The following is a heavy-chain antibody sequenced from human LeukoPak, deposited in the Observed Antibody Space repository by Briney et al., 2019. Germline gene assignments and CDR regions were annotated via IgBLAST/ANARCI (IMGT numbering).Heavy chain of an antibody. CDR3: AKRGVVIRVILVGFHKEAYYFDS. J-gene: IGHJ4*02. CDR2: LSDSGGRT. Sequence: PGGSLRLSCAVSGISLSNYGRSWVRQAPGKGLEWVAGLSDSGGRTNYADSVKGRFTISRDNSKNTLYLQMNSLRVEDTAVYFCAKRGVVIRVILVGFHKEAYYFDSWGQGALVTVSS. CDR1: GISLSNYG. V-gene: IGHV3-23*01. D-gene: IGHD3-22*01.